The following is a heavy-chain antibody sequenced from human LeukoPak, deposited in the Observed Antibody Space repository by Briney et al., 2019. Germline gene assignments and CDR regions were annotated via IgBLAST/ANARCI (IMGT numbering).Heavy chain of an antibody. J-gene: IGHJ3*02. D-gene: IGHD2-2*01. CDR1: GFTFSDHY. V-gene: IGHV3-72*01. CDR2: TRNKANSYTT. Sequence: GGSLRLSCAASGFTFSDHYMDWVRQAPGKGLEWVGRTRNKANSYTTEYAASVKDRFTISRDDSEKSLYLQMNSLKTEDTAVYYCARVRYCSSTTCRGAFDIWGQGTMVTVSS. CDR3: ARVRYCSSTTCRGAFDI.